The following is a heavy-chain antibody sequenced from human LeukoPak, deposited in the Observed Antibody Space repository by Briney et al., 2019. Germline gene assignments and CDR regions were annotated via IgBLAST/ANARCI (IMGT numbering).Heavy chain of an antibody. CDR1: GGTFSSYA. J-gene: IGHJ1*01. D-gene: IGHD3-10*01. CDR2: IIPIFGTA. CDR3: AIPRDDGSGSYYLFQH. Sequence: SVKVSCKASGGTFSSYAISWVRQAPGQGLEWMGGIIPIFGTANYAQKFQGRVTITTDESTSTAYMELSSLRSEDTAVYYCAIPRDDGSGSYYLFQHWGQGTLVTVSS. V-gene: IGHV1-69*05.